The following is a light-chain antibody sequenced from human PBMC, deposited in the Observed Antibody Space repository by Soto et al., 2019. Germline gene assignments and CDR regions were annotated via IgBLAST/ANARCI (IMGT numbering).Light chain of an antibody. CDR2: AAS. V-gene: IGKV1-27*01. CDR1: QGISNY. J-gene: IGKJ5*01. CDR3: QKYNSAPLIT. Sequence: DIQMTQSPSSLSASVGDRVTITCRASQGISNYLAWYQQKPGKVPKLLIYAASTLQSGVPSRFXGSGSGTDFTLTISSLQPEDVATYYCQKYNSAPLITFGQGTRLEIK.